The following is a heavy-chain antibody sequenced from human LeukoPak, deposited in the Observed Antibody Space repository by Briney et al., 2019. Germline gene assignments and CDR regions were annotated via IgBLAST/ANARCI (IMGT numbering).Heavy chain of an antibody. Sequence: PGGSLRLSCAVSGFTFSVYGMNWVRQAPGKGLEWVSYISNSGSTVTYADSVKGRFTISRDNAKNSLYLQMSSLRVEDTAVYYCARVKWSSAWSGYWGQGVLVTVSS. V-gene: IGHV3-48*01. CDR1: GFTFSVYG. J-gene: IGHJ4*02. CDR3: ARVKWSSAWSGY. CDR2: ISNSGSTV. D-gene: IGHD6-19*01.